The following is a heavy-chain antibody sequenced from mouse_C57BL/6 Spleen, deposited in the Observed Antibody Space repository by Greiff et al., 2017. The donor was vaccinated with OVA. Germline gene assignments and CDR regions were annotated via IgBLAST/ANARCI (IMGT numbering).Heavy chain of an antibody. CDR2: IEPNSGGT. CDR1: GYTFTSYW. V-gene: IGHV1-72*01. D-gene: IGHD1-1*01. J-gene: IGHJ1*03. Sequence: QVQLQQPGAELVKPGASVKLSCKASGYTFTSYWMHWVKQRPGRGLEWIGRIEPNSGGTKYNEKFKSKATLTVDKPSSTAYMQLSSLTSEDSAVYYCARRYGSSYEYFDVWGTGTTVTVSS. CDR3: ARRYGSSYEYFDV.